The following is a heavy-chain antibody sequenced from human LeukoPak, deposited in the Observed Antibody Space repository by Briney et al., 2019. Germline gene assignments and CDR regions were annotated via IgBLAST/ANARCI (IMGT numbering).Heavy chain of an antibody. CDR1: GGSISSYY. CDR3: ARDGPLGYCSSTSCYKGGGYDY. J-gene: IGHJ4*02. V-gene: IGHV4-59*12. D-gene: IGHD2-2*02. CDR2: IYYSGST. Sequence: KSSETLSLTCTVSGGSISSYYWSWIRQPPGKGLEWIGYIYYSGSTNYNPSLKSRVTMSVDTSKNQFSLKLSSVTAADTAVYYCARDGPLGYCSSTSCYKGGGYDYWGQGTLVTVSS.